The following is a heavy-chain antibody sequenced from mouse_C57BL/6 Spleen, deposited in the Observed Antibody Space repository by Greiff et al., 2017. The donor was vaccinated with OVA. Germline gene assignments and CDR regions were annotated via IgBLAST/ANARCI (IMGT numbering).Heavy chain of an antibody. D-gene: IGHD1-2*01. CDR3: ARQGLLRPFAY. CDR2: ISNGGSTI. CDR1: GFTFSDYG. J-gene: IGHJ3*01. Sequence: EVKVVESGGGLVQPGGSLKLSCAASGFTFSDYGMHWVRQAPEKGLEWVAYISNGGSTIYYADTVKGRFTISRDNAKNTLFLQMTSLRSEDTAMYYCARQGLLRPFAYWGQGTLVTVSA. V-gene: IGHV5-17*01.